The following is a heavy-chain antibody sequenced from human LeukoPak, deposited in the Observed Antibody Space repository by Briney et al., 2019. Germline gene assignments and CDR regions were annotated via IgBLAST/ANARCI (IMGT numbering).Heavy chain of an antibody. V-gene: IGHV3-30-3*01. CDR3: ARVGGSN. J-gene: IGHJ4*02. CDR2: ISYDGSNK. CDR1: GFTFSNYA. D-gene: IGHD2-15*01. Sequence: PGGSLRLSCAASGFTFSNYAMSWVRQAPGKGLEWVAVISYDGSNKYYADSVKGRFTISRDNSKNTLYLQMNSLRAEDTAVYYCARVGGSNWGQGTLVTVSS.